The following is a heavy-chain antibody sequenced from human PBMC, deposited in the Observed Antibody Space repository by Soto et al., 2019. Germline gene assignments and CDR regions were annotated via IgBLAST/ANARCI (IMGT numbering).Heavy chain of an antibody. D-gene: IGHD6-13*01. V-gene: IGHV4-31*03. CDR2: IYYYGST. CDR1: GGSISSGGYY. Sequence: QVQLQESGPGLVKSSETLSLTCTVSGGSISSGGYYWSWIRQHPGKGLEWIAYIYYYGSTYYNPSLKSRMTISVDTSRNQFSLKLRSVTAADTAVYYCARDCQPSSSCYADGAFDIWGQGTMVAVSS. CDR3: ARDCQPSSSCYADGAFDI. J-gene: IGHJ3*02.